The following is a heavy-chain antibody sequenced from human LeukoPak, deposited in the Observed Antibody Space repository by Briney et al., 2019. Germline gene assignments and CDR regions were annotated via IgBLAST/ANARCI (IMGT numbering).Heavy chain of an antibody. CDR2: ISGSGGST. V-gene: IGHV3-23*01. D-gene: IGHD3-3*01. CDR1: GFTFSSYA. CDR3: AKGSGSNYDFWSGPIYYYYGMDV. J-gene: IGHJ6*02. Sequence: PGGSLRLSCAASGFTFSSYAMSWVRQAPGNGLEWVSAISGSGGSTYYADSVKGRFTISRDNSKNTLYLQMNSLRAEDTAVYYCAKGSGSNYDFWSGPIYYYYGMDVWGQGTTVTVSS.